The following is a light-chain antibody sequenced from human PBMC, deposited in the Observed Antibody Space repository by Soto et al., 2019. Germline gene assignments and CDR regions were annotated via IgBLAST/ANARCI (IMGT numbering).Light chain of an antibody. J-gene: IGLJ2*01. Sequence: SYVLTQPPSVSVAPGKTARITCGGNNIGSKSVHWYQQKPGQAPVLVIYYDSDRPSGIPERFSGSNSGNTATLTISRVEAGDEADYYCQVWDSRSSVVFGGGTKLTVL. CDR3: QVWDSRSSVV. CDR1: NIGSKS. V-gene: IGLV3-21*04. CDR2: YDS.